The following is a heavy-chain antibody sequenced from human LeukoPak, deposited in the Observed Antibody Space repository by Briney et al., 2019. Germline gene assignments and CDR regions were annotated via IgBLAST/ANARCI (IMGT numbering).Heavy chain of an antibody. CDR1: GFTFSSYG. D-gene: IGHD5-18*01. V-gene: IGHV3-33*08. CDR2: IWYDGSNK. CDR3: ARDRGYTAMVPDY. J-gene: IGHJ4*02. Sequence: GGSLRLSCAASGFTFSSYGMHWVRQAPGKGLEWVAVIWYDGSNKYYADSVKGRFTISRDNSKNTLYLQMNSLRAEDTAVYYCARDRGYTAMVPDYWGQGTLVAVSS.